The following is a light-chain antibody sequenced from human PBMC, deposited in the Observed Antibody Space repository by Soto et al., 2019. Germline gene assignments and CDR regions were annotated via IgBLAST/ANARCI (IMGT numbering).Light chain of an antibody. Sequence: EIVLTQSPATLSLSPGERATLSCRASQSVSSYLAWYQQKPGQAPSLLIYDASNRATGIPARFSGSGSGTDFTVTIGSLEPEDFAVYYCQQRSNWPLTFGGGTKVEIK. CDR2: DAS. CDR3: QQRSNWPLT. J-gene: IGKJ4*01. V-gene: IGKV3-11*01. CDR1: QSVSSY.